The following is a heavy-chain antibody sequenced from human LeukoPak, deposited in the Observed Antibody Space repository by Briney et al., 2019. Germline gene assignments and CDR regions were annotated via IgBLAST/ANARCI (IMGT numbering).Heavy chain of an antibody. CDR1: GGSISSGSYY. J-gene: IGHJ6*03. CDR2: IYTSGST. CDR3: ARVVILTGYHYYYYMDV. D-gene: IGHD3-9*01. Sequence: SETLSLTCTVSGGSISSGSYYWSWIRQPAGKGLEWIGRIYTSGSTNYNPSLKSRVTISVDTSKNQFSLKLSSVTAADTAVYYCARVVILTGYHYYYYMDVWGKGTTVTISS. V-gene: IGHV4-61*02.